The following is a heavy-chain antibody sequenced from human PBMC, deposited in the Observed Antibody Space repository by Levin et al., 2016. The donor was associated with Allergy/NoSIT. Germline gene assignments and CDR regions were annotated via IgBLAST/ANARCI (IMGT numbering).Heavy chain of an antibody. J-gene: IGHJ2*01. V-gene: IGHV3-23*01. CDR2: ISGSGGST. D-gene: IGHD6-13*01. CDR3: AKDAAAAGYWYFDL. Sequence: VRQAPGKGLEWVSAISGSGGSTYYADSVKGRFTISRDNSKNTLYLQMNSLRAEDTAVYYCAKDAAAAGYWYFDLWGRGTLVTVSS.